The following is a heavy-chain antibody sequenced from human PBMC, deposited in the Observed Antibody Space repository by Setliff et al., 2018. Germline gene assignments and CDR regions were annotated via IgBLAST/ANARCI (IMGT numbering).Heavy chain of an antibody. CDR3: AGVYGENDLPDI. CDR1: GGSISSTSYY. D-gene: IGHD4-17*01. CDR2: IYYRGST. Sequence: ASETCPSTCTVSGGSISSTSYYWAWIRQPPGKGLEWTGSIYYRGSTFIYPSLRSRVTISADTSKNQFSLKLTSVTAADTAMYYCAGVYGENDLPDIWGQGTMVTVS. V-gene: IGHV4-39*07. J-gene: IGHJ3*02.